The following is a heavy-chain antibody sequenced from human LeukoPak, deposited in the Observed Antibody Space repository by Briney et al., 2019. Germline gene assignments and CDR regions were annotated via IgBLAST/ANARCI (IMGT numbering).Heavy chain of an antibody. CDR1: GFTFSTYN. CDR2: MSGGGYYA. Sequence: GGSLRLSCAASGFTFSTYNMNWVRQAPGKGLEWVSYMSGGGYYASYADSVKGRFTISRDNAKNTLYLQMNSLRAEDTAVYYCARGLSGYSSSLGYWGQGTLVTVSS. CDR3: ARGLSGYSSSLGY. D-gene: IGHD6-6*01. V-gene: IGHV3-21*01. J-gene: IGHJ4*02.